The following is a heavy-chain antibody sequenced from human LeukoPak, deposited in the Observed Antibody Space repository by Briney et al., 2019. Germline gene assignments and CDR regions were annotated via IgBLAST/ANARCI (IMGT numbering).Heavy chain of an antibody. Sequence: ASVKVSCKASGYTFTGYYMHWVRQAPGQGLEWMGWISAYNGNTNYAQKLQGRVTMTTDTSTSTAYMELRSLRSDDTAVYYCARAVPGDGMDVWGQGTTVTVSS. V-gene: IGHV1-18*04. CDR1: GYTFTGYY. CDR2: ISAYNGNT. D-gene: IGHD3-10*01. J-gene: IGHJ6*02. CDR3: ARAVPGDGMDV.